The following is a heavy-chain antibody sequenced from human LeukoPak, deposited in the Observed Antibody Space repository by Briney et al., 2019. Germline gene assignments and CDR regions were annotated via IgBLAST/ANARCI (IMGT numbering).Heavy chain of an antibody. J-gene: IGHJ6*03. CDR2: MNPNSGNT. Sequence: ASVKVSCKASGYTFTSYDINWVRQATGQGLEWMGWMNPNSGNTGYAQKFQGRVTMTRNTSISTAYMELSSLRSEDTAVYYCARDGHYYYYMDVWGKGTTVTVSS. CDR1: GYTFTSYD. D-gene: IGHD3/OR15-3a*01. V-gene: IGHV1-8*01. CDR3: ARDGHYYYYMDV.